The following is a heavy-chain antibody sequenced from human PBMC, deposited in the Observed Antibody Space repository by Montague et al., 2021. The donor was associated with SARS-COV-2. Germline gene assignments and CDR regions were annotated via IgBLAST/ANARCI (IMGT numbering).Heavy chain of an antibody. CDR3: ARDTRIQLWFDRDYYYGMDV. D-gene: IGHD5-18*01. CDR1: GDSVSSYSAA. V-gene: IGHV6-1*01. J-gene: IGHJ6*02. Sequence: CAVSGDSVSSYSAAWNWIRQSPSRGLEWLGRTYYRSKWYNDYAVSVKSRITINPDTSKNQFSLQLNSVTPEDTAVYYCARDTRIQLWFDRDYYYGMDVWGQGTTVTVSS. CDR2: TYYRSKWYN.